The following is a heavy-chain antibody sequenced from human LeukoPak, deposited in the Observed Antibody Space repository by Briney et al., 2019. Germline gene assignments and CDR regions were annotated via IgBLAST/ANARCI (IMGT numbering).Heavy chain of an antibody. V-gene: IGHV4-59*08. CDR3: AVAPNSNWFDF. J-gene: IGHJ5*01. D-gene: IGHD2-8*01. Sequence: SETLCLTCGVSGDSVSGFYWNWIRQPPGKKLEWIANIHYGGSSNYNPSLKSRVTMSIETSRNQFFLKLSSVTGADTAGYYCAVAPNSNWFDFWAQGLLVSVSS. CDR1: GDSVSGFY. CDR2: IHYGGSS.